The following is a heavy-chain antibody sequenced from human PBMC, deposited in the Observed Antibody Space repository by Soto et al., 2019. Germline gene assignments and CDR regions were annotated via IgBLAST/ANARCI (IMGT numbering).Heavy chain of an antibody. CDR3: ASRYYYDSSGYNLDDAFDI. Sequence: PSETLFLTCTVSGGSISSSSYYWGWIRQPPGKGLEWIGSIYYSGSTYYNPSLKSRVTISVDTSKNQFSLKLSSVTAADTAVYYCASRYYYDSSGYNLDDAFDIWGQGTMVT. V-gene: IGHV4-39*01. J-gene: IGHJ3*02. CDR2: IYYSGST. CDR1: GGSISSSSYY. D-gene: IGHD3-22*01.